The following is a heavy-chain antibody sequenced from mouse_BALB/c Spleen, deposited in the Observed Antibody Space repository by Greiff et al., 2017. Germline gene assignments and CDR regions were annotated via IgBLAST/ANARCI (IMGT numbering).Heavy chain of an antibody. J-gene: IGHJ4*01. D-gene: IGHD1-1*01. V-gene: IGHV1-9*01. CDR2: ILPGSGST. CDR3: ARAYGSSFYAMDY. CDR1: GYTFSSYW. Sequence: VKLVESGAELMKPGASVKISCKATGYTFSSYWIEWVKQRPGHGLEWIGEILPGSGSTNYNEKFKGKATFTADTSSNTAYMQLSSLTSEDSAVYYCARAYGSSFYAMDYWGQGTSVTVSS.